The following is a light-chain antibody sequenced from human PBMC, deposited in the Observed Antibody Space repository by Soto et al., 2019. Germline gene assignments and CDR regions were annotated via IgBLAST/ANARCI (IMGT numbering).Light chain of an antibody. CDR3: QQYNDWPRT. V-gene: IGKV3D-15*01. J-gene: IGKJ4*02. CDR2: DAY. Sequence: DIVMTQSPVTLSVSPGDRATLSCRASQSVNSNLAWYQQRPGQAPRLLIYDAYTRATGIPARFSGSGSGTAFSLLISSLQSEDFAIYYCQQYNDWPRTFGRGTKVEV. CDR1: QSVNSN.